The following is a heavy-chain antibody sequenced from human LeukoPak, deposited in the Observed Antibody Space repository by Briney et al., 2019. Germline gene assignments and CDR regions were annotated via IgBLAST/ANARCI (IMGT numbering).Heavy chain of an antibody. J-gene: IGHJ4*02. CDR1: GYTFINFG. D-gene: IGHD2-2*01. V-gene: IGHV1-18*01. CDR2: ISGNNDNP. Sequence: ASVSVSFKASGYTFINFGINWVRQAPGHGLEWMGWISGNNDNPNYGQKFQGRFTVTTDSSTNTAYMELRNLRFDDTAVYYCARDGTSTDDYWGQGTWSPSPQ. CDR3: ARDGTSTDDY.